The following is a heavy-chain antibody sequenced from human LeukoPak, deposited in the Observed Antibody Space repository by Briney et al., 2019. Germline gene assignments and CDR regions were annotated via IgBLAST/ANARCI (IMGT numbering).Heavy chain of an antibody. Sequence: SQTLSLTCTVSGGSISSGGYYWSWIRQPPGKGLEWIGYIYHSGSTYYNPSLKSRVTISVDRSKNQFSLKLSSVTAADTAVYYCARDSPYYYDSRHGSPMAFFDYWGQGTLVTVSS. J-gene: IGHJ4*02. D-gene: IGHD3-22*01. CDR3: ARDSPYYYDSRHGSPMAFFDY. V-gene: IGHV4-30-2*01. CDR2: IYHSGST. CDR1: GGSISSGGYY.